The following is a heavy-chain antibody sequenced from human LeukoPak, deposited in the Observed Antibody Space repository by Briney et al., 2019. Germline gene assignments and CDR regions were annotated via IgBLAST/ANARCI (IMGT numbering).Heavy chain of an antibody. D-gene: IGHD2-21*02. CDR1: GYTFTSYD. CDR2: MNPNSGNT. J-gene: IGHJ4*02. Sequence: ASVTVSCKASGYTFTSYDINWVRQAAGQGLEWMGWMNPNSGNTGYAQKFQGRVTMTRSTSISTAYMELSSLRSEDTAVYYCARTPPGGDIDYWGQGTLVTVSS. V-gene: IGHV1-8*01. CDR3: ARTPPGGDIDY.